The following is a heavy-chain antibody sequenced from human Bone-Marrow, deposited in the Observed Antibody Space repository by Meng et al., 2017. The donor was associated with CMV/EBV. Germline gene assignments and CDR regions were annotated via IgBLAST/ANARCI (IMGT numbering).Heavy chain of an antibody. Sequence: GESLKLSCAASGFTFSSYEMHWVRQAPGKGLEWVAYITSSGSNIYYADSVKGRFTISRDNSKNSLYLQMNSLRAEDTAVYYCARDGFNRLRIVIVPAGMDVWGQGTTVTVSS. CDR2: ITSSGSNI. D-gene: IGHD2-2*01. J-gene: IGHJ6*02. CDR3: ARDGFNRLRIVIVPAGMDV. V-gene: IGHV3-48*03. CDR1: GFTFSSYE.